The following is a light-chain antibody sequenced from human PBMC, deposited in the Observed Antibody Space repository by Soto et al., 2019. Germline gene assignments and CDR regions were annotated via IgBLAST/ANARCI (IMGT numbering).Light chain of an antibody. CDR2: DAS. J-gene: IGKJ1*01. Sequence: DIQTTQSPSSVSASVGDRVTMTCRASQGINSWLAWYQQKPGKAPKLLIYDASNLDSGVPSRFSGSGSGTEFSLTISNLQPDDCATYYCQQYENYWTFGQGTKVDIK. CDR3: QQYENYWT. V-gene: IGKV1-5*01. CDR1: QGINSW.